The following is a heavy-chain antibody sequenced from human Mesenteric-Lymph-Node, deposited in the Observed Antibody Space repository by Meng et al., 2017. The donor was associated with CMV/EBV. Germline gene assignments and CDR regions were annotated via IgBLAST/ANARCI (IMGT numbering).Heavy chain of an antibody. D-gene: IGHD2-2*01. J-gene: IGHJ6*02. Sequence: GESLKISCTASGFTFGDYAMHWVRQAPGKGLEWVAVISYDGSNKYYADSVKGRFTISRDNSKNTLYLQMNSLRAEDTAVYYCARDRIVVVPAAPADGLYYYYYYGMDVWGQVTTVTVSS. V-gene: IGHV3-30*04. CDR3: ARDRIVVVPAAPADGLYYYYYYGMDV. CDR1: GFTFGDYA. CDR2: ISYDGSNK.